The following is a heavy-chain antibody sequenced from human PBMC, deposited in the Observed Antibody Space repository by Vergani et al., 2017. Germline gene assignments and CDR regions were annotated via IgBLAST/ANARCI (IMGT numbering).Heavy chain of an antibody. CDR1: GGSISSSNW. Sequence: QVQLQESGPGLVKPSGTLSLTCAVSGGSISSSNWWSWVRQPPGKGLEWIGEIYHSGSTNYNPSLKSRVTISVDKSKNQFSLKLSAVTAADTAVYYCAREGSSGEPGRGNAFDIWGQGTMVTVSS. D-gene: IGHD3-10*01. V-gene: IGHV4-4*02. CDR2: IYHSGST. CDR3: AREGSSGEPGRGNAFDI. J-gene: IGHJ3*02.